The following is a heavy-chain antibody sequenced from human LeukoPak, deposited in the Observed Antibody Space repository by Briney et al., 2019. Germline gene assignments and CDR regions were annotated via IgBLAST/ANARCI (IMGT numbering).Heavy chain of an antibody. J-gene: IGHJ4*02. CDR3: ARGFSGSYYFDY. CDR1: GFTFSDYY. D-gene: IGHD1-26*01. V-gene: IGHV3-11*06. CDR2: ISSDSSYT. Sequence: PGGSLRLSCAASGFTFSDYYMSWIRQAPGKGLEWVSYISSDSSYTNYADSVKGRFTISRDNAKNSLYLQMNSLRAEDTAVYSCARGFSGSYYFDYWGQGTLVTVSS.